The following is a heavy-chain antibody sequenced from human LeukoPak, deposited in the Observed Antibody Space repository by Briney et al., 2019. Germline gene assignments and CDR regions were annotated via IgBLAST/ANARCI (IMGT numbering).Heavy chain of an antibody. CDR1: GYSISSGYY. V-gene: IGHV4-38-2*01. CDR2: IYHSGST. Sequence: PSETLSLTCAVSGYSISSGYYWGWIRQPPGKGLEWIGSIYHSGSTYYNPSLKSRVTISVDTSKNQFSLKLSSVTGADTAVYYCARHSHSGSGFGELLCEFDYWGRGTLVTVSS. D-gene: IGHD3-10*01. CDR3: ARHSHSGSGFGELLCEFDY. J-gene: IGHJ4*02.